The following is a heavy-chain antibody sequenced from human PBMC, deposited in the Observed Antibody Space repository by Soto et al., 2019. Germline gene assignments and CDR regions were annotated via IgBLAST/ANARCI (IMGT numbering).Heavy chain of an antibody. D-gene: IGHD3-22*01. J-gene: IGHJ3*02. Sequence: GESLKISCKGSGYSFTSYWISWVRQMPGKGLEWMGRIDPSDSYTNYSPSFQGHVTISADKSISTAYLQWSSLKASDTAMYYCARHSSTITMIVVVDAFDIWRQGTMVTVSS. CDR3: ARHSSTITMIVVVDAFDI. CDR2: IDPSDSYT. CDR1: GYSFTSYW. V-gene: IGHV5-10-1*01.